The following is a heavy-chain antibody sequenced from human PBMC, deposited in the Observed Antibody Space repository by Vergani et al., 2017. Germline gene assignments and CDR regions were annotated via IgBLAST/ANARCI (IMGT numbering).Heavy chain of an antibody. CDR2: INHSGST. Sequence: QVQLQQWGAGLLKPSETLSLTCAVYGGSFSGYYWSWIRQPPGKGLEWIGEINHSGSTNYNPSLKSRVTISVDTSKNQFSLKLSSVTAADTAVYYCAGKGYYYDSSGYYYYFDYWGQGTLVTVSS. V-gene: IGHV4-34*01. J-gene: IGHJ4*02. CDR1: GGSFSGYY. CDR3: AGKGYYYDSSGYYYYFDY. D-gene: IGHD3-22*01.